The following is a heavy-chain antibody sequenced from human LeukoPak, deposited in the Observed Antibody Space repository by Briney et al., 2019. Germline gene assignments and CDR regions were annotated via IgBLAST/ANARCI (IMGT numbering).Heavy chain of an antibody. CDR1: GYSFTSYW. D-gene: IGHD3-10*01. Sequence: GEALKISWKGSGYSFTSYWIGCVRQMPGKGLEWLGIIYPGGSDTRYSPSFQGQVTISADKSISTAYLQWSSLKASDTAMYYCARHEAVRGVAVDYWGQGTLVTVSS. V-gene: IGHV5-51*01. CDR2: IYPGGSDT. CDR3: ARHEAVRGVAVDY. J-gene: IGHJ4*02.